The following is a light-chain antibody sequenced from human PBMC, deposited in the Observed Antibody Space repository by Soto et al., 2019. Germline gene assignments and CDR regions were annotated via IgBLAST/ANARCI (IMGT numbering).Light chain of an antibody. V-gene: IGLV4-69*01. J-gene: IGLJ3*02. CDR3: QTWGTGIWV. CDR2: LNSDGSH. CDR1: SGHSSYA. Sequence: QSVLTQSPSASASLGASVKLTCTLSSGHSSYAIAWHQQQPEKGPRYLMKLNSDGSHSKGDGIPDRFSGSSSGAERYLTIPGQQSEDEADYYYQTWGTGIWVFGGGTQLTVL.